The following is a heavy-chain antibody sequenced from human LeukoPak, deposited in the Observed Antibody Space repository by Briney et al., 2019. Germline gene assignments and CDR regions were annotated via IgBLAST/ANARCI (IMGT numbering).Heavy chain of an antibody. D-gene: IGHD7-27*01. J-gene: IGHJ4*02. CDR2: VSPPGGGT. Sequence: LTWATLRLSCVASGFSFSYHGMHWVRLAPGEGLEWVSGVSPPGGGTYYADSVKGRFTISRDDSRHQLYLQMNSPRGEDTALHYCARDLAWGAFDYWGQGILVAVSS. CDR3: ARDLAWGAFDY. CDR1: GFSFSYHG. V-gene: IGHV3-23*01.